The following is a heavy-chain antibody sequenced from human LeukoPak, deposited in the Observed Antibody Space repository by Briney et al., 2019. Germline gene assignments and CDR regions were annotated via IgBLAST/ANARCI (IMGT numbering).Heavy chain of an antibody. CDR2: ISYDGSNK. CDR3: ARDSGPIVYYYYMDV. J-gene: IGHJ6*03. D-gene: IGHD3-22*01. CDR1: GFTFSSYA. Sequence: GGSLRLSCAASGFTFSSYAMHWVRQAPGKGLEWVAVISYDGSNKYYADSVKGRFTISRDNSKNTLYLQMNSLRAEDTAVYYCARDSGPIVYYYYMDVWGKGTTVTVSS. V-gene: IGHV3-30-3*01.